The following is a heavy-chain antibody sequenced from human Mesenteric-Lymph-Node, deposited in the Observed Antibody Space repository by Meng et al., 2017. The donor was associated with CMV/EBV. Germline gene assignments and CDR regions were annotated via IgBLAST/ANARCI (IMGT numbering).Heavy chain of an antibody. CDR1: YTCTGYY. D-gene: IGHD2-2*01. V-gene: IGHV1-2*06. J-gene: IGHJ4*02. Sequence: YTCTGYYIHWVRQAPGQGLEWMGRINPNSGDTNYAQEFQGRVTMTRDTSISTAYMELSRLTSGDTAVYYCASTYCYSTNCFSSAADYWGQGTLVTVSS. CDR2: INPNSGDT. CDR3: ASTYCYSTNCFSSAADY.